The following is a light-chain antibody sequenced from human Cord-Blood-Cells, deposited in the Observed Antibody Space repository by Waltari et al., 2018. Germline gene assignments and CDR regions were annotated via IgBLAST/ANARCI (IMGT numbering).Light chain of an antibody. CDR2: WAS. CDR3: QQYYSTPYT. J-gene: IGKJ2*01. V-gene: IGKV4-1*01. Sequence: DILMTQSPDSLAVSLGERATINCKSSQSVLYSSNNKNYLAWYQQKPGQPPKLLIYWASTRESVVPDRFSGSGSGTDFTLTISSLQAEDVAVYYCQQYYSTPYTFGQGTKLEIK. CDR1: QSVLYSSNNKNY.